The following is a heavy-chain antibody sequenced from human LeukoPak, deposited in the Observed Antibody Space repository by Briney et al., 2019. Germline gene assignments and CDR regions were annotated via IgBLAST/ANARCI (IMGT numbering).Heavy chain of an antibody. D-gene: IGHD2-2*01. Sequence: PGGSLRLSCAASGFTFSSYNMSWVRQAPGKGLEWVSSISSSSDYIYYADSVQGRFTISRDNAKYSLYLQVNSLRAEDTAVYYCARVVPARHYYYYMDVWGKGTTVTVSS. CDR3: ARVVPARHYYYYMDV. CDR1: GFTFSSYN. J-gene: IGHJ6*03. CDR2: ISSSSDYI. V-gene: IGHV3-21*01.